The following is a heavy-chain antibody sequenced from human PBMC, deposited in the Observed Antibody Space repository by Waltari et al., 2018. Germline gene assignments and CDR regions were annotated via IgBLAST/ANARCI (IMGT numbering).Heavy chain of an antibody. V-gene: IGHV3-49*03. CDR3: SRQAVPDY. CDR1: GFTFGDYA. CDR2: IRSKTYGGAA. Sequence: EVHLVESGGGLVQPGRSLRLSCAASGFTFGDYAMSWFRQAPGKGLEWFGFIRSKTYGGAAEYAASVEGRFTISRDDSKSIAYLQVNGLEIEDTAVYYCSRQAVPDYWGQGILVTVSS. J-gene: IGHJ4*02.